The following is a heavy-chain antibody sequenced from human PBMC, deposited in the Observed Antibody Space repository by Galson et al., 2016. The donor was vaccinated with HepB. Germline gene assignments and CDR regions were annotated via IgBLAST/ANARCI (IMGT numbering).Heavy chain of an antibody. CDR2: ISHDGGSN. J-gene: IGHJ3*01. V-gene: IGHV3-30*04. Sequence: SLRLSCAASGFTFSRIAMHWVRQAPGKGLKWVAVISHDGGSNYYADSVKGRFTISRDTSKNTLYLQMNRLRAEDSAVYYCARVIGGTLYALATGGQGPMVTVSS. CDR1: GFTFSRIA. D-gene: IGHD2-8*01. CDR3: ARVIGGTLYALAT.